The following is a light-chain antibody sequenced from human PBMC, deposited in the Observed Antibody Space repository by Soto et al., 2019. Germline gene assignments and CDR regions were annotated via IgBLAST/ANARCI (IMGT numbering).Light chain of an antibody. CDR2: DAS. CDR3: QQLSSYPST. V-gene: IGKV1-5*01. J-gene: IGKJ4*01. Sequence: VHMTQSPSTLSASVGYRVTITCRASQSITNWLAWYQQKPGKAPNLLIYDASTLHSGVPSRFSGSLYGTDFNLTVSGLQPEDFATYYCQQLSSYPSTFGGGTKVDIK. CDR1: QSITNW.